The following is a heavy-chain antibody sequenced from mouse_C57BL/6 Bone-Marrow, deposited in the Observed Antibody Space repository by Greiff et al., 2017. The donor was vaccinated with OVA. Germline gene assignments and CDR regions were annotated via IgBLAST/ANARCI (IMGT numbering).Heavy chain of an antibody. Sequence: EVHLVESEGGLVQPGSSMKLSCTASGFTFSDYYMAWVRQVPEKGLEWVANINYDGSSTYYLDSLTSRFIISRDNAKNILYLQMSSLKSEDTATDYCARFYDGYYDGYFDVWGTGTTVTVSA. CDR2: INYDGSST. CDR1: GFTFSDYY. V-gene: IGHV5-16*01. CDR3: ARFYDGYYDGYFDV. J-gene: IGHJ1*03. D-gene: IGHD2-3*01.